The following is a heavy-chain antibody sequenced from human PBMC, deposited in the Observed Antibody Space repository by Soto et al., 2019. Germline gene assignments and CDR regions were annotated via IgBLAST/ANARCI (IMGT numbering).Heavy chain of an antibody. D-gene: IGHD1-26*01. Sequence: QVQLVESGGGVVQPGRSLRLSCAASGFTFSSYAMHWVRHAPGKGLEWVAVISYDGSNKYYADSVKGRFTISRDNSKNTLYLQMHSLRAEDTAVHYCARDKGSSGSFIDYWGQGTLVTISS. J-gene: IGHJ4*02. CDR2: ISYDGSNK. CDR3: ARDKGSSGSFIDY. CDR1: GFTFSSYA. V-gene: IGHV3-30-3*01.